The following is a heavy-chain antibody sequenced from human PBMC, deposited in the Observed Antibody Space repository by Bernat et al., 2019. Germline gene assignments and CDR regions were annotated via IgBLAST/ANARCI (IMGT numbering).Heavy chain of an antibody. CDR1: GGSISSSSYY. Sequence: QLQLQESGPGLVKPSETLSLTCTVSGGSISSSSYYWGWIRQPPGKGLEWIGSIYYSGSTYYNPSLKSRVTISVDTSKNQFSLKLSSVTAADTAVYYCARLKYYYDSSGHWAYWGQGTMVTVSS. V-gene: IGHV4-39*01. D-gene: IGHD3-22*01. J-gene: IGHJ4*02. CDR3: ARLKYYYDSSGHWAY. CDR2: IYYSGST.